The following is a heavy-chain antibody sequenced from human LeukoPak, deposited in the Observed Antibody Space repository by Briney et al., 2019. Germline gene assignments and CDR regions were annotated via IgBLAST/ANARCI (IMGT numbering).Heavy chain of an antibody. CDR3: ARDRLIYGDYGDAFDI. CDR2: ISSSSSYI. D-gene: IGHD4-17*01. Sequence: KPGGSLRLSCAASGFTFSRYSMNWVRQAPGKGLEWVAFISSSSSYIYYADSVKGRCTISRDNAKTSLYLQMNSLRAEDTAVYYCARDRLIYGDYGDAFDIWGQGTMVTVSS. J-gene: IGHJ3*02. CDR1: GFTFSRYS. V-gene: IGHV3-21*01.